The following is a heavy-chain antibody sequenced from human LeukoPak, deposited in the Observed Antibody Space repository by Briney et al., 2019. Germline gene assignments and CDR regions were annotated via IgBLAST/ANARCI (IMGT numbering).Heavy chain of an antibody. CDR1: GDSISRFY. V-gene: IGHV4-59*08. CDR3: ARHPTTKWLRFRDWFDP. CDR2: IYYSGST. D-gene: IGHD5-12*01. Sequence: ASQTLSPTCTVSGDSISRFYWSWIRQPPGNGLEWIAFIYYSGSTNYNPSLKSRVSISMDTSRNQFSLRLGSVAATDTAVYYCARHPTTKWLRFRDWFDPWGQGTLATVSS. J-gene: IGHJ5*02.